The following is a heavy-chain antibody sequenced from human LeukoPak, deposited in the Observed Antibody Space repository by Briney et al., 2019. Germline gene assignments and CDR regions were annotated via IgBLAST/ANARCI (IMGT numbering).Heavy chain of an antibody. CDR3: ASYDVDTAMVTGY. Sequence: GGSLRLSCAASGFTFSSYAMHWVRQAPGKGLEWVAVISYDGSNKYYADSVKGRFTISRDNSKNTPYLQMNSLRAEDTAVYYCASYDVDTAMVTGYWGQGTLVTVSS. CDR2: ISYDGSNK. CDR1: GFTFSSYA. D-gene: IGHD5-18*01. J-gene: IGHJ4*02. V-gene: IGHV3-30-3*01.